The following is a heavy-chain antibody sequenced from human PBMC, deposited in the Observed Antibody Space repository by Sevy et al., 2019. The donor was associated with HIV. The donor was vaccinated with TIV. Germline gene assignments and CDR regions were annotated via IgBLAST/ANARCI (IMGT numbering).Heavy chain of an antibody. CDR3: ARYNCPAGICQGFDY. CDR2: IHYTGRT. CDR1: GDSITTYY. J-gene: IGHJ4*02. V-gene: IGHV4-59*12. D-gene: IGHD2-8*02. Sequence: SETLSLTCTVSGDSITTYYWGWIRQPPGKGLEWIGYIHYTGRTNCNPYLKSRISISGNTSKNEISLRLTSVTAADTAMYYCARYNCPAGICQGFDYWGQGILVTVSS.